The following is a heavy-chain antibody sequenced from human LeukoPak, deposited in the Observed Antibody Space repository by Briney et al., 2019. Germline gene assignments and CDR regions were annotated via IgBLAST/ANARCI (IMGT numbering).Heavy chain of an antibody. CDR2: ISFDGTYK. D-gene: IGHD4-23*01. CDR1: GFTFSIYA. CDR3: TRRDFHGGTSLAAFDI. J-gene: IGHJ3*02. Sequence: GGSLRLSCAASGFTFSIYARHWVRQAPGKGLEWVAIISFDGTYKNYADSVMGRFTISRDNSKNILYLKMAGLTSEDTPVYFFTRRDFHGGTSLAAFDIWGQGTVVTVSS. V-gene: IGHV3-30*04.